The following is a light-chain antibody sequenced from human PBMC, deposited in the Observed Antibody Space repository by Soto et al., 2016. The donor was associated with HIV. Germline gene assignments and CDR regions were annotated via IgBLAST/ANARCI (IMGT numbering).Light chain of an antibody. J-gene: IGLJ2*01. CDR1: KLADKY. V-gene: IGLV3-1*01. CDR2: QDS. Sequence: SYELTQSPSVSVSPGQTASITCSGDKLADKYTCWYQQKPGQSPVLVIYQDSRRPSGIPERFSGSNSGNTATLTISGTQAMDEADYYCQAWDSNTHVVFGGGTKLTVL. CDR3: QAWDSNTHVV.